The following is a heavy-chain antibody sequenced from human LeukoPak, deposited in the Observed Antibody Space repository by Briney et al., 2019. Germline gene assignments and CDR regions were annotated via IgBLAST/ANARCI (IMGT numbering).Heavy chain of an antibody. Sequence: GGSLRLSCAASGFTVGNNRMSWVRQAPGKGLEWVSTVYGGGNTAYADSVKGRFTISGDTSKNTLLLQMNSLRAEDTAVYFCVRERFGAYVENWGQGALVTVSS. D-gene: IGHD3-10*01. V-gene: IGHV3-53*01. CDR2: VYGGGNT. CDR3: VRERFGAYVEN. CDR1: GFTVGNNR. J-gene: IGHJ4*02.